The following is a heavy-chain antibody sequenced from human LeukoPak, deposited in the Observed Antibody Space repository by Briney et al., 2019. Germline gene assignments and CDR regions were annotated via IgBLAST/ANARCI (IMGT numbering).Heavy chain of an antibody. D-gene: IGHD6-19*01. CDR1: RFTLSNYW. CDR2: IKQDGSET. J-gene: IGHJ4*02. CDR3: ARQRGSGCLDY. Sequence: GGSLRLSCAASRFTLSNYWMSWVRQAPGKGLEWVANIKQDGSETYYVDSVKGRFTIPRDNAKNSLSLQMNSLRAEDTAVYYCARQRGSGCLDYWGQGTLVTVSS. V-gene: IGHV3-7*01.